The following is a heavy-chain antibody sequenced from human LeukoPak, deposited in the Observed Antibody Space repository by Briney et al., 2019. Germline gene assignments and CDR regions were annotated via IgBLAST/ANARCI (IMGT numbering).Heavy chain of an antibody. CDR3: ARARDQGELWFSDFDY. V-gene: IGHV1-46*01. CDR1: GYTFTSYY. D-gene: IGHD5-18*01. Sequence: GASVKVSCKASGYTFTSYYMHWVRQAPGQGLEWMGIINPSGGSTSYAQKFQGRVTMTRDMSTSTVYMELSSLRSDDTAVYYCARARDQGELWFSDFDYWGQGTLVTVSS. J-gene: IGHJ4*02. CDR2: INPSGGST.